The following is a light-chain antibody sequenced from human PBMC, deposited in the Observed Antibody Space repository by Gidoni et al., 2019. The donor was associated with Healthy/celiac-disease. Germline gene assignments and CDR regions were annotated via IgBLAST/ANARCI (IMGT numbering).Light chain of an antibody. J-gene: IGKJ2*04. CDR3: QQYNNWPPCS. Sequence: EIVMTQSPATLSVSPGERATLSCRASQSVSSNLAWYQQKPGQAPRLLIYGASTRATSITASFIGGRSGTEFTLTISSLQSEDFAVYYCQQYNNWPPCSFGQGTKLEIK. CDR1: QSVSSN. CDR2: GAS. V-gene: IGKV3-15*01.